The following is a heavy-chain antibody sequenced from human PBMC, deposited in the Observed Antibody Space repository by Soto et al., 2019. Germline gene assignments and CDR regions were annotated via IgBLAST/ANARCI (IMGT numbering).Heavy chain of an antibody. V-gene: IGHV3-33*01. CDR2: IWYDGSKR. Sequence: QEQLVESGGGVVQPGRSLRLSCAASGFSFRNYGIHWVRQAPGKGLDWVAVIWYDGSKRYYADSVRGRFTISRDNSGKTGHLAMESLRAEDTSVYYCARRWGSGVQHRCLDVWGQGTTVVVS. J-gene: IGHJ3*01. CDR3: ARRWGSGVQHRCLDV. CDR1: GFSFRNYG. D-gene: IGHD6-19*01.